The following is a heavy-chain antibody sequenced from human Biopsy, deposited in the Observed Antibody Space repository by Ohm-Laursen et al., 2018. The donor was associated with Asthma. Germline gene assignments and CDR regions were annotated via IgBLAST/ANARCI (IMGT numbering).Heavy chain of an antibody. J-gene: IGHJ4*02. CDR1: GGTFHTYV. V-gene: IGHV1-69*01. CDR3: ARKAGSCISRTCYSLDF. D-gene: IGHD2-2*01. CDR2: IKSLFDTT. Sequence: FTVKVSCKPLGGTFHTYVIGWVRTGPGQGLEWMGGIKSLFDTTTYPQKFQDRVTITADDSTSTAYMELSSLRSEDTAVYYCARKAGSCISRTCYSLDFWGQGTLVTVSS.